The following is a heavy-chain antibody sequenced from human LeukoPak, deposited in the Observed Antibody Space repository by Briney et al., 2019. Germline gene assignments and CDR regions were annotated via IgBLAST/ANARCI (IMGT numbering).Heavy chain of an antibody. CDR3: ARQSSGCFDN. CDR2: IYPGDSDT. Sequence: KTGGSLRLSCAASGFTVSSNYMSWVRQMPGKGLEWMGTIYPGDSDTRYSPSFQGQVTISADKSISTAYLQWSSLKASDTAMYYCARQSSGCFDNWGQGTLVTVSS. V-gene: IGHV5-51*01. D-gene: IGHD6-19*01. J-gene: IGHJ4*02. CDR1: GFTVSSNY.